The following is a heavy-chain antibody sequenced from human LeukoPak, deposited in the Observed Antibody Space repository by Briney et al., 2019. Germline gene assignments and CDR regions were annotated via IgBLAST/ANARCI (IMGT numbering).Heavy chain of an antibody. CDR2: INPDDGST. CDR1: GFTFRKYW. Sequence: GGSLRLSCAASGFTFRKYWLHWVRQAPGKGLVWVSRINPDDGSTSYADSVRGLFTISRDIFKNTLYLQMNSLRAEDTAVYHCVKSAGKDGYRDVFDIWGQGTVVTVSS. J-gene: IGHJ3*02. V-gene: IGHV3-74*01. CDR3: VKSAGKDGYRDVFDI. D-gene: IGHD5-24*01.